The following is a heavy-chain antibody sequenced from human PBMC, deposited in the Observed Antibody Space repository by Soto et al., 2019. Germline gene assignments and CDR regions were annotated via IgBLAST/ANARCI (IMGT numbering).Heavy chain of an antibody. D-gene: IGHD1-1*01. CDR3: ARGSGIVALPGELEDVKYDY. Sequence: QVQLQQWGAGLVKPSETLSLSCAVYGQSFSGHSWAWIRQPPGKGLEWIGDINESGSTSYNPTLKRRVTISTDTSKKQLSLKLSSVSAAETAAYFCARGSGIVALPGELEDVKYDYWGQGTLVNVSS. CDR2: INESGST. CDR1: GQSFSGHS. J-gene: IGHJ4*02. V-gene: IGHV4-34*01.